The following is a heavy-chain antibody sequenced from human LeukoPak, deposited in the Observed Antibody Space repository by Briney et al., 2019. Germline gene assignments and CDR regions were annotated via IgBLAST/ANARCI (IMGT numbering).Heavy chain of an antibody. CDR3: AKDQKWGPADYYFDS. J-gene: IGHJ4*02. CDR2: ISTDGKDK. Sequence: GGSLRLSCAASGFTFSTSVMHWVRQAPGKGLEWVTVISTDGKDKKYADSVKGRFAISRDNSKDTLDLQMNSLRAEDTAVYYCAKDQKWGPADYYFDSWGQGTLVTVSS. V-gene: IGHV3-30*18. D-gene: IGHD2-2*01. CDR1: GFTFSTSV.